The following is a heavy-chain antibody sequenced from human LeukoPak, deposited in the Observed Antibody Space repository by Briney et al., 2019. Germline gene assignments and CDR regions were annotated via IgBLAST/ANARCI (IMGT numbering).Heavy chain of an antibody. Sequence: GGSLRLSCEASGFTFSSYSMNWVRQAPGKGLEWVSYISSSSSTIYYADSVKGRFTISRDNAKNSLYLQMNSLRAEDTAVYYCARRHYDSSGYSFDYWGQGTLVTVSS. D-gene: IGHD3-22*01. CDR1: GFTFSSYS. V-gene: IGHV3-48*01. CDR3: ARRHYDSSGYSFDY. J-gene: IGHJ4*02. CDR2: ISSSSSTI.